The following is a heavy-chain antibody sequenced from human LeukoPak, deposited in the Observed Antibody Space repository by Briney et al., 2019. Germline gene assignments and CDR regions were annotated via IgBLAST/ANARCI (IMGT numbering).Heavy chain of an antibody. CDR1: GGSFSGYY. V-gene: IGHV4-34*01. D-gene: IGHD4-17*01. Sequence: SETLSLACAVYGGSFSGYYWTWIRQPPGKGLEWIGEINHSGSTNYNPSLKSRVTISVDTSKNQFSLKLSSVTAADTAVYYCARGQGTVTTHWGQGTLVTVSS. CDR3: ARGQGTVTTH. J-gene: IGHJ4*02. CDR2: INHSGST.